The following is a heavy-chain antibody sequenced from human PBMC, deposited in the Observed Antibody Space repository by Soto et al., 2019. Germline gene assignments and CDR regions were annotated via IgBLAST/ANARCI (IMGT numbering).Heavy chain of an antibody. V-gene: IGHV4-39*01. CDR2: IYHTGTT. J-gene: IGHJ4*02. CDR1: GDSISSSTYY. D-gene: IGHD6-6*01. CDR3: ARPYFSSSSMFDY. Sequence: SETLSLTCTVSGDSISSSTYYWGWIRQPPGKGLEWIGCIYHTGTTYYNPSLKSRVTISVDTSKNQFSLKLSSVTAADTAVYYCARPYFSSSSMFDYWGQGTLVTSPQ.